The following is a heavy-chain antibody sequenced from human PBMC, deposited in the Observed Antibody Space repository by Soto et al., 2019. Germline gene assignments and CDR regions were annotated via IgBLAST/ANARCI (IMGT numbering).Heavy chain of an antibody. Sequence: SVKVSCKASGGTFSSYAISWVRQAPGQGLEWMGGIIPIFGTANYAQKFQGRVTITADESTSTAYMEPSSLRSEDTAVYYCARQHGDYYYYYYYGMDVWGQGTTVTVSS. J-gene: IGHJ6*02. V-gene: IGHV1-69*13. CDR2: IIPIFGTA. CDR3: ARQHGDYYYYYYYGMDV. D-gene: IGHD4-17*01. CDR1: GGTFSSYA.